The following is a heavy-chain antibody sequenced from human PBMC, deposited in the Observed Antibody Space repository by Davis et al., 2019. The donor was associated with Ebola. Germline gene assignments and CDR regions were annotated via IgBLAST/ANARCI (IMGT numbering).Heavy chain of an antibody. CDR1: GGSVSSGSYY. Sequence: SETLSLTCTVSGGSVSSGSYYWSWIRQPPGKGLEWIGYIYYSGSTNYNPSLKSRVTISVDTSKNQFSLKLSSVTAADTAVYYCARATTVVHYYGMDVWGQGTTVTVSS. CDR3: ARATTVVHYYGMDV. D-gene: IGHD4-23*01. J-gene: IGHJ6*02. V-gene: IGHV4-61*01. CDR2: IYYSGST.